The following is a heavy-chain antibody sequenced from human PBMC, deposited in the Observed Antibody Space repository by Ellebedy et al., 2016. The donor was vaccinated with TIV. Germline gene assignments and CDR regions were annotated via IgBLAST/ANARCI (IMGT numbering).Heavy chain of an antibody. CDR1: GYTFTSYD. CDR3: ASYCSSTSCPKTDAFDI. J-gene: IGHJ3*02. Sequence: ASVKVSXXASGYTFTSYDINWVRQATGQGLEWMGWMNPNSGNTGYAQKFQGRVTMTRNTSISTAYMELSSLRSEDTAVYYCASYCSSTSCPKTDAFDIWGQGTMVTVSS. D-gene: IGHD2-2*01. CDR2: MNPNSGNT. V-gene: IGHV1-8*01.